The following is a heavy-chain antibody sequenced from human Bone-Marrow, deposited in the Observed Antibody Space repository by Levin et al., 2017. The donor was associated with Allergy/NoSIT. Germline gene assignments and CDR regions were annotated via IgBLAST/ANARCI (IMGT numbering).Heavy chain of an antibody. CDR3: ARDLGNGYYTSDS. CDR2: IYTSGTT. D-gene: IGHD1-26*01. J-gene: IGHJ4*02. V-gene: IGHV4-4*07. Sequence: SETLSLSCTVSGDSITTYYWTWIRQPAGKGLEWIGRIYTSGTTEYSSSFRSRATLSVDPSKSQFSLKLTSVTAADTAVYYCARDLGNGYYTSDSWGQGTLVTVSS. CDR1: GDSITTYY.